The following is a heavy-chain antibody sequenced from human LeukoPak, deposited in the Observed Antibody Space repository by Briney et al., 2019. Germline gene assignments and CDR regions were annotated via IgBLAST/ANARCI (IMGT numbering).Heavy chain of an antibody. J-gene: IGHJ6*02. D-gene: IGHD2-2*02. V-gene: IGHV3-66*01. CDR3: ATGLGYCSSTSCYSLYDYYGMDV. CDR2: IYSGGST. CDR1: GFTVRSNY. Sequence: GGSLRLSCAASGFTVRSNYMSWVRQAPGKGLEWVSVIYSGGSTYYADSVKGRFTISRDNSKNTLYLQMNSLRAEDTAVYYCATGLGYCSSTSCYSLYDYYGMDVWGQGTTVTVSS.